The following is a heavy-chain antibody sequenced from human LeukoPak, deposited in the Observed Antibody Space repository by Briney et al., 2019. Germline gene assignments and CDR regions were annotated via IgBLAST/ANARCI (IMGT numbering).Heavy chain of an antibody. J-gene: IGHJ4*02. Sequence: QTGGSLRPSCAASGFTFSTYWMNWFRQTPGKGLEWVAKIKADGGEKDHVASVKGRFTISRDNAKNSLYLQMNSLRAEDTAVYYCATDKGGGLWFGELLPHTYYFDYWGQGTLVTVSS. CDR1: GFTFSTYW. D-gene: IGHD3-10*01. CDR2: IKADGGEK. V-gene: IGHV3-7*03. CDR3: ATDKGGGLWFGELLPHTYYFDY.